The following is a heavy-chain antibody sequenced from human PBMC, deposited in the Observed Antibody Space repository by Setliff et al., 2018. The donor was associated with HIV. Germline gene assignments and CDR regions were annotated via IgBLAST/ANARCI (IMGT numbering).Heavy chain of an antibody. V-gene: IGHV4-4*02. CDR1: GGSISSDNW. CDR2: IYHSEYT. Sequence: SETLSLTCAVAGGSISSDNWWTWVRQPPGKGLEWIGEIYHSEYTNYNAYLKSRVSMSVDKSKNQFSLKLTSVTAADTAVYYCARDPGITAAGTEYFDSWGQGILVTVSS. J-gene: IGHJ4*02. D-gene: IGHD6-13*01. CDR3: ARDPGITAAGTEYFDS.